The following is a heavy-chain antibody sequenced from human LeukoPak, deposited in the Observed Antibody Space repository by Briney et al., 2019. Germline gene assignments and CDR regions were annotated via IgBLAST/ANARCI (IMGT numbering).Heavy chain of an antibody. D-gene: IGHD3-22*01. CDR3: ARGGDHGYYYPPGVY. J-gene: IGHJ4*02. CDR1: GGTFSSYA. Sequence: SVKVSCKASGGTFSSYAISWVRQAPGQGLEWMGGIFPIFGTANYAQKLPGRVTITTDESTSTAYMELSSLRSEDTAVYYCARGGDHGYYYPPGVYWGQGTLVTVSS. CDR2: IFPIFGTA. V-gene: IGHV1-69*05.